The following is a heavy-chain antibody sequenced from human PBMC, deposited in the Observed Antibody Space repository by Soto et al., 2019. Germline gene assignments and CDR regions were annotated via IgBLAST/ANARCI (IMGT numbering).Heavy chain of an antibody. CDR1: GYTLTELS. Sequence: ASVKVSCKVSGYTLTELSRHWVRQAPGKGLEWMGGFDPEDGETIYAQKFQGRVTMTEDTSTDTAYMELSSLRSEDTAVYYCATDLFGDYVFSGFDPWGQGTLVTVSS. CDR3: ATDLFGDYVFSGFDP. J-gene: IGHJ5*02. V-gene: IGHV1-24*01. CDR2: FDPEDGET. D-gene: IGHD4-17*01.